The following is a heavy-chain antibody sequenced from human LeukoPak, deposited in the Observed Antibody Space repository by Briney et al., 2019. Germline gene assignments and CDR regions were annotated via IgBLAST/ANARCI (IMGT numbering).Heavy chain of an antibody. CDR3: ARFSAHFDWLLTYFDY. CDR1: GYTFTGYY. J-gene: IGHJ4*02. CDR2: INPNSGGT. V-gene: IGHV1-2*02. D-gene: IGHD3-9*01. Sequence: GASVKVSCKASGYTFTGYYMHWVRQAPGQGLEWMGWINPNSGGTNYAQKFQGRVTMTRDTSISTAYMELSRLRSDDTAVYYCARFSAHFDWLLTYFDYWGQGTLVTVSS.